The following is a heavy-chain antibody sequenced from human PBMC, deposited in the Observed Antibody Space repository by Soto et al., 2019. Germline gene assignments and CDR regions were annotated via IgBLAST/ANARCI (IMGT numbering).Heavy chain of an antibody. Sequence: ASVKVSCKASGYTFTSYYMHWVRQAPGQGLEWMGIINPSGGSTSYAQKFQGRVTMTRDTSTSTVYLELASLTSDDTAMYYCARDLARQKDLWGQGTLVTVSS. CDR2: INPSGGST. CDR1: GYTFTSYY. V-gene: IGHV1-46*01. J-gene: IGHJ5*02. CDR3: ARDLARQKDL.